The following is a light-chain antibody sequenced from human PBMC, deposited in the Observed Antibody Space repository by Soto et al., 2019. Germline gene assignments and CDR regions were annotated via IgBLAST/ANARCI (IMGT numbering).Light chain of an antibody. J-gene: IGLJ2*01. Sequence: QSVLTQPASVSRSPGQSITISCTGTRSDVGRYNYVSWYQQHPGKAPKLLIYEVTYRPSGVSTRFSASKSGSTASLTISGIQAEDEADYYCSSYSTTSSPHVLFGGGTRLTVL. CDR1: RSDVGRYNY. V-gene: IGLV2-14*01. CDR2: EVT. CDR3: SSYSTTSSPHVL.